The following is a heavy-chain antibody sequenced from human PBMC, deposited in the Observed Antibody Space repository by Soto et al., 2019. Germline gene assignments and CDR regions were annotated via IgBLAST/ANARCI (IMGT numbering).Heavy chain of an antibody. CDR3: TRRYKDGRRDCISTSCLFDP. Sequence: QVQLVESGGGVVQPGRSLRLSCAASGFTFNTYAMHWVRQAPGKGLEWVAVISYDGSNKCYADSVKGRFTISRDNSKNTLYLQMNSLRPEDTAVYYCTRRYKDGRRDCISTSCLFDPWGQGTLVTVSS. CDR2: ISYDGSNK. CDR1: GFTFNTYA. V-gene: IGHV3-30-3*01. J-gene: IGHJ5*02. D-gene: IGHD2-2*01.